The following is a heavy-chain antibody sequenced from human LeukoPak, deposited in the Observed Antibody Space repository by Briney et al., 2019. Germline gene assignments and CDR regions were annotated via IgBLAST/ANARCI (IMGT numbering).Heavy chain of an antibody. V-gene: IGHV3-21*04. J-gene: IGHJ4*02. CDR3: TTTGGRDGDF. CDR1: GFTFSSYV. Sequence: GGSLRLSCAASGFTFSSYVMNWVRQAPGKGLELVSSISSSSTYIYYADSVKGRFTISRDNARNSLYLQMNGLRVEDTAIYYCTTTGGRDGDFWGQGTLVTVSS. D-gene: IGHD5-24*01. CDR2: ISSSSTYI.